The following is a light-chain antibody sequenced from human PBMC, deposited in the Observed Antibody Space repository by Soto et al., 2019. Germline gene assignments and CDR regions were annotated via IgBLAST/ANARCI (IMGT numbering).Light chain of an antibody. J-gene: IGLJ3*02. V-gene: IGLV4-60*03. CDR1: SGHSNYV. CDR2: LEGSGSY. CDR3: ETWDRSTRV. Sequence: QLVLTQSSSASASLGSSVKLTCTLSSGHSNYVIGWHQQQPGKAPRYLMKLEGSGSYNKGSGVPDRFSGSSSGADRYLTISNLQSEDEADYFCETWDRSTRVFGGGTKVTVL.